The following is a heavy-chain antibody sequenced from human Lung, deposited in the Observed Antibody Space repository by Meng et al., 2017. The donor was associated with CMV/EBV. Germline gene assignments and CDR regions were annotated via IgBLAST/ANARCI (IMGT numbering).Heavy chain of an antibody. J-gene: IGHJ6*02. Sequence: GSXRLXCTVSGDSISTYYWNWLRQSPGKGLEWIGYISDSGSTNYNPSLKSRVAFSLDTSKNQFSLKLSSVTAADTAVYYCARFDIDVEGYYGMDVWVQGTXVTVSS. CDR3: ARFDIDVEGYYGMDV. CDR2: ISDSGST. D-gene: IGHD5-12*01. CDR1: GDSISTYY. V-gene: IGHV4-59*01.